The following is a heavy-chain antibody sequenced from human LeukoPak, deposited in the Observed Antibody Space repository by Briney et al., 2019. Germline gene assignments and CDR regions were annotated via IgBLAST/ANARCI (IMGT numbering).Heavy chain of an antibody. J-gene: IGHJ6*01. Sequence: GGSLRLSCAASAVTVTAKFMSWVRQAPGKGLEWVSAMFSGGGAYYADSVKGRFTISRDNSKTTVHLQMNSLRAEDTAVYFCELWFGEEYYGLDVWGQGTTVTVSS. CDR2: MFSGGGA. D-gene: IGHD3-10*01. CDR3: ELWFGEEYYGLDV. CDR1: AVTVTAKF. V-gene: IGHV3-66*01.